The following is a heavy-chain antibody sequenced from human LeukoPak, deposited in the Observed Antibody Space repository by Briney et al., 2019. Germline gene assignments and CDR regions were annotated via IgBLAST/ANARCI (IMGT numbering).Heavy chain of an antibody. J-gene: IGHJ4*02. CDR1: GYSFTSYW. CDR2: IFPGDSDT. Sequence: GESLKISCXGSGYSFTSYWIGWVRQMAGKGLEWMGIIFPGDSDTRYSPSFQGQVTISADKSISTAYLQWSSLKASDTAMYYCARRTTYYYDSSGYYYFDYWGQGTLVTVSS. V-gene: IGHV5-51*01. CDR3: ARRTTYYYDSSGYYYFDY. D-gene: IGHD3-22*01.